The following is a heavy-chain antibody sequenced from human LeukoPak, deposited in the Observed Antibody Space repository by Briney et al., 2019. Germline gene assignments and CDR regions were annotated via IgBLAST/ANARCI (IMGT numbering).Heavy chain of an antibody. CDR2: ITGGGGST. Sequence: GGSLRLSCAASEFTFSSYSMSWFRQAPGKGLEWVSSITGGGGSTYFADSVKGRFTISRDNSKNTLYLQMNSLRAEDTAVYYCAKHYDFWSGYFDYWGQGTLVTVSS. J-gene: IGHJ4*02. CDR3: AKHYDFWSGYFDY. V-gene: IGHV3-23*01. CDR1: EFTFSSYS. D-gene: IGHD3-3*01.